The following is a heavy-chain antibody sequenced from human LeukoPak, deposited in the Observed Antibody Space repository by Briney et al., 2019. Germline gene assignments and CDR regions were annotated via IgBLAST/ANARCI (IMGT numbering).Heavy chain of an antibody. J-gene: IGHJ5*02. V-gene: IGHV1-69*13. Sequence: GASVKVPCKASGGTFSSYAISWVRQAPGQGLEWMGGIIPIFGTANYAQKFQGRVTITADESTSTAYMELSSLRSEDTAVYYCASNRRLSVPWFDPWGQGTLVTVSS. CDR1: GGTFSSYA. D-gene: IGHD2-2*01. CDR3: ASNRRLSVPWFDP. CDR2: IIPIFGTA.